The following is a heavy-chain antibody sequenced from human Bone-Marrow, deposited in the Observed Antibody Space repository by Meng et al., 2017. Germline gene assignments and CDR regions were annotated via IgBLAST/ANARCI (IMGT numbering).Heavy chain of an antibody. D-gene: IGHD1-26*01. CDR1: GCSISSGGYY. J-gene: IGHJ4*02. CDR2: IYYSGST. CDR3: ARVGYSGSRVTSYYFDY. Sequence: QWPLREPGPGLSNPSPTLSLSCTVSGCSISSGGYYWSWIRQHPGKGLEWIGYIYYSGSTYYNPSLKSLVTISVDTSKNQFSLKLSSVTAADTAVYYCARVGYSGSRVTSYYFDYWGQGTLVTVSS. V-gene: IGHV4-31*01.